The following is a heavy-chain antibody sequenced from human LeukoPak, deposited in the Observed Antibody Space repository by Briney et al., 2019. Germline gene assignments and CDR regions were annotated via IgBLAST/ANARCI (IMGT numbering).Heavy chain of an antibody. D-gene: IGHD2-2*01. J-gene: IGHJ4*02. V-gene: IGHV4-34*01. Sequence: SETLSLTCAVYGGSFSGYHWSWIRQPPGKGLEWIGEINHSGSTNYNPSLKSRVTISVDTSKNQFSLRLSSVTAADTAVYYCARNRLGSRSVDYWGQGTLVTVSS. CDR1: GGSFSGYH. CDR3: ARNRLGSRSVDY. CDR2: INHSGST.